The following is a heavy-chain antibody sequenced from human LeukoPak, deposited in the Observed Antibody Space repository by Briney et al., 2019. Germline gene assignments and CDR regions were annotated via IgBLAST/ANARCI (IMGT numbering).Heavy chain of an antibody. J-gene: IGHJ4*02. D-gene: IGHD6-19*01. CDR1: GFTFSSYS. CDR3: AREVAGSHRN. V-gene: IGHV3-21*01. Sequence: GGSLRLSCAASGFTFSSYSMNWVRQAPGKGLEWVSSISSSSSYIYYADSVKGRFTISRDNAKNSLYLQMNSVRAEDTAVYYCAREVAGSHRNWGQGTLVTVSS. CDR2: ISSSSSYI.